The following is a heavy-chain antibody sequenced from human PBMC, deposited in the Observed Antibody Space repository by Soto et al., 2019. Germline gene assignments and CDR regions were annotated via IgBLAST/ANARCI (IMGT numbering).Heavy chain of an antibody. CDR3: ARYLWAEPALYYYGLDV. CDR1: GDSISSADYY. D-gene: IGHD1-1*01. V-gene: IGHV4-30-4*01. CDR2: IFYSGTT. J-gene: IGHJ6*02. Sequence: LSLTCTVSGDSISSADYYWSWIRQTPGKGLEWIGHIFYSGTTYYNPSLKSRLTISVDTSKNHFSLTLTAVTAADTALYYCARYLWAEPALYYYGLDVWGQGTTFRASS.